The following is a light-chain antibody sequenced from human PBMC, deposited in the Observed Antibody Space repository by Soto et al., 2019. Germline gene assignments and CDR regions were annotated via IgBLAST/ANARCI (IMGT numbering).Light chain of an antibody. CDR1: QGIRNY. V-gene: IGKV1-6*01. CDR2: AAS. CDR3: LQDYNYPLT. J-gene: IGKJ4*01. Sequence: AIQMTQSPSSLSASVGDRVTITCRASQGIRNYLGWYQQKPGKAPKLLIYAASSLQSGVPSRFSGSGSGTDFTLTISSLQPEDFATYYCLQDYNYPLTFGGGTQVEIK.